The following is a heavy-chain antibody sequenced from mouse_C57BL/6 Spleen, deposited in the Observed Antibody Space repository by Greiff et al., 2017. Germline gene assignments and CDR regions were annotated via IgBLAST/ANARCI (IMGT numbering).Heavy chain of an antibody. CDR2: IWSGGST. J-gene: IGHJ4*01. D-gene: IGHD2-5*01. CDR3: ARGDSNDAMDY. CDR1: GFSLTSYG. V-gene: IGHV2-2*01. Sequence: QVQLKQSGPGLVQPSQSLSITCTVSGFSLTSYGVHWVRQSPGKGLEWLGVIWSGGSTDYNAAFISRLSISKDNSKSQVFFKMNSLQADDTAIYYCARGDSNDAMDYWGQGTSVTVSS.